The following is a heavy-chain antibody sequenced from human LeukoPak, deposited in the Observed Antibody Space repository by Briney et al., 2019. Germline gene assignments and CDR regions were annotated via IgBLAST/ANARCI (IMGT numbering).Heavy chain of an antibody. CDR1: GFAFSSYA. CDR3: ARVKGGIAAAGNYFDH. J-gene: IGHJ4*02. CDR2: VSYDGGSK. V-gene: IGHV3-30-3*01. D-gene: IGHD6-13*01. Sequence: GGSLRLSCAASGFAFSSYAMHWVRQGPGKGLEWVALVSYDGGSKYYADSVKGRITISRDNSKNTLHLQMNSLRTEDTAVYYCARVKGGIAAAGNYFDHWGQGTLVTVSS.